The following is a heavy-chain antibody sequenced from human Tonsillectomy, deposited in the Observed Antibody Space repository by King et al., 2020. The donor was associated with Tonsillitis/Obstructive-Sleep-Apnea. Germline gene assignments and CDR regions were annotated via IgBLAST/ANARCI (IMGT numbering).Heavy chain of an antibody. CDR1: GGSVSSSSYY. CDR3: ARSDSSSWFRNNCFDP. V-gene: IGHV4-61*01. J-gene: IGHJ5*02. D-gene: IGHD6-13*01. Sequence: QLQESGPGLVKPSETLSLTCTVSGGSVSSSSYYWSWIRQPPGKGLEWIGYIYYSGGPSYNPSLKSRVTISVDTSENQFSLKLTSVTTADTAVYYCARSDSSSWFRNNCFDPWGQGTLVTVSS. CDR2: IYYSGGP.